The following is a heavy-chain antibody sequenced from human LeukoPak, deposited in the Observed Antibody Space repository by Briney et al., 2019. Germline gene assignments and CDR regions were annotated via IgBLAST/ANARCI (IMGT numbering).Heavy chain of an antibody. D-gene: IGHD2-2*01. Sequence: PGGSLRLSCAASGFTFSSYWMHWVRQAPGKGLVWVSRINTDGSSTSYADSVKGRFTISRDNAKNSLYLQMNSLRAEDTAVYYCARAAEDIVVVPAAHMDVWGKGTTVTVSS. J-gene: IGHJ6*03. CDR1: GFTFSSYW. CDR2: INTDGSST. CDR3: ARAAEDIVVVPAAHMDV. V-gene: IGHV3-74*01.